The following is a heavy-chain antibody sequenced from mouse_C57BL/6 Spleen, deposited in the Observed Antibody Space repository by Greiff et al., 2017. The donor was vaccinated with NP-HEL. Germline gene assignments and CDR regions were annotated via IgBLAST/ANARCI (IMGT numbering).Heavy chain of an antibody. CDR1: GFTFSDYG. CDR3: ARSGYYAMDY. CDR2: ISSGSSTI. V-gene: IGHV5-17*01. Sequence: DVKLVESGGGLVKPGGSLKLSCAASGFTFSDYGMHWVRQAPEKGLEWVAYISSGSSTIYYADTVKGRFTISRDNAKNTLFLQMTSLRSEDTAMHYCARSGYYAMDYWGQGTSVTVSS. J-gene: IGHJ4*01.